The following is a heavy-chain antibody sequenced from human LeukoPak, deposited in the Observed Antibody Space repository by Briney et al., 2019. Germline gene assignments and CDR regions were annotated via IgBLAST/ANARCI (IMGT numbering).Heavy chain of an antibody. V-gene: IGHV4-59*01. D-gene: IGHD3-16*02. CDR3: ARDYHLSRLLPLNWYFGL. J-gene: IGHJ2*01. Sequence: ESSETLSLTCPVDGRSISSYYWSCIRHPPGKGLEWIGSIYYSGSTNYNPSHKSRVTISVDTSKNQFSLKLSSVTAADTAVYYCARDYHLSRLLPLNWYFGLWGRGTLVTVSS. CDR2: IYYSGST. CDR1: GRSISSYY.